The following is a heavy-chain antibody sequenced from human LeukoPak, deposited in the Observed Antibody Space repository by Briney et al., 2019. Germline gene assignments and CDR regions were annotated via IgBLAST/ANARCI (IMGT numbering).Heavy chain of an antibody. CDR1: GYTFTSYE. CDR3: ARGAPVTDGYFDY. CDR2: RNPNSANT. J-gene: IGHJ4*02. V-gene: IGHV1-8*01. Sequence: ASVKVSCKASGYTFTSYEINWVRQATGQGREWMGWRNPNSANTAYAQKFQGRVTMTSNTYISTAYMELRSLRSEDTAVYYCARGAPVTDGYFDYWGQGTLVTVSS. D-gene: IGHD6-6*01.